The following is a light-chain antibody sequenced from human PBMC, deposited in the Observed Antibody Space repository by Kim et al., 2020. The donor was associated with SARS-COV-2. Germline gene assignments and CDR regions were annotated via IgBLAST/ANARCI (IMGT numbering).Light chain of an antibody. CDR1: QSISSW. V-gene: IGKV1-5*01. Sequence: ASCGDRVTITCRASQSISSWLAWYQQKPGKAPKLLIYDGSSLQSGVPSRFSGSGSGTEFTLTISSLQPDDLATYYCQQYSSYPLCTFGQGTKLEI. CDR2: DGS. CDR3: QQYSSYPLCT. J-gene: IGKJ2*02.